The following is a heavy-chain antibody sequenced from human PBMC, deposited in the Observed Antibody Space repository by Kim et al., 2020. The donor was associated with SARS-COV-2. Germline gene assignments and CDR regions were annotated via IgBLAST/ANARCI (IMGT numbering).Heavy chain of an antibody. CDR3: ARTRDDSSGYFPV. J-gene: IGHJ4*02. CDR1: GFTFSSYA. CDR2: ISYDGSNK. Sequence: GGSLRLSCAASGFTFSSYAMHWVRQAPGKGLEWVAVISYDGSNKYYADSVKGRFTISRDNSKNTLYLQMNSLRAEDTAVYYCARTRDDSSGYFPVWGQGT. D-gene: IGHD3-22*01. V-gene: IGHV3-30-3*01.